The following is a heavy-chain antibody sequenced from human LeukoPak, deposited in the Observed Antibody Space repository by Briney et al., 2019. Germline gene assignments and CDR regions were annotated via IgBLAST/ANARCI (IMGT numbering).Heavy chain of an antibody. CDR2: ISAYNGNT. J-gene: IGHJ6*03. D-gene: IGHD3-10*01. V-gene: IGHV1-18*01. Sequence: ASVKVSCKASGYTFTSYGISWVRQAPGQGLEWMGWISAYNGNTNYAQKLQGGVTMTTDTSTSTAYMELRSLRSDDTAVYYCARAAPGWFGEFQFGVYYYYYYMDVWGKGTTVTISS. CDR1: GYTFTSYG. CDR3: ARAAPGWFGEFQFGVYYYYYYMDV.